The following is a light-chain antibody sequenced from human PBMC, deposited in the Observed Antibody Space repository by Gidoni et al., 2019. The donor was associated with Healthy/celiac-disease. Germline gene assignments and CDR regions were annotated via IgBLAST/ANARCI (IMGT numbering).Light chain of an antibody. CDR3: QQSYSTPYT. J-gene: IGKJ2*01. CDR2: AAS. Sequence: IQMTQSPSSLSASVGDRVTIHCRATKSISSYLNWYQQKPGKAPKLLIYAASSLQSGVPSRFSGSGSGTDFTLTISSLQPEDFATYYCQQSYSTPYTFGQGTKLEIK. V-gene: IGKV1-39*01. CDR1: KSISSY.